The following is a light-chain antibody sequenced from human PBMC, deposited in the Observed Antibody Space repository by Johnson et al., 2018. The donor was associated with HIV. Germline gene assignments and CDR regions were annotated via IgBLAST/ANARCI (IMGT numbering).Light chain of an antibody. CDR2: DNN. J-gene: IGLJ1*01. CDR1: SSNIGNNY. Sequence: QPVLTQPPSVSAAPGQKVIISCSGSSSNIGNNYVSWYQQLPGTAPKLLIYDNNKRPSGIPDRFSGSKSGTSATLDITGLQTGDEADYYCGTWDSSLGAWVFGTGTKVTVL. V-gene: IGLV1-51*01. CDR3: GTWDSSLGAWV.